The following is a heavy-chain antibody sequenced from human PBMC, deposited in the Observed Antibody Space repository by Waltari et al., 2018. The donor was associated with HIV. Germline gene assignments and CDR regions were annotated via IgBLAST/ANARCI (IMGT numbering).Heavy chain of an antibody. CDR2: IRYDGSNE. CDR3: AKPRHYYDSSGLDY. J-gene: IGHJ4*02. Sequence: SCAASGFTFSSYGMHWVRQAPGRGLEWVAFIRYDGSNEYYADSVKGRFTISRDNSKNTLYLQMNSLRAEDTAVYYCAKPRHYYDSSGLDYWGQGTLVTVSS. V-gene: IGHV3-30*02. CDR1: GFTFSSYG. D-gene: IGHD3-22*01.